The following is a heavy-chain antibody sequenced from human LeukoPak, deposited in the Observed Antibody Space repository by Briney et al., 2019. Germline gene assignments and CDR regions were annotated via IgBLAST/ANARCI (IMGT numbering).Heavy chain of an antibody. CDR3: ARDTVDSSGWYWFDP. D-gene: IGHD6-19*01. V-gene: IGHV1-2*02. Sequence: GASVKVSCKASGYTFTGYYMHWVRQAPGQGLEWMGWIYPNSGGTNYAQKFQGRVTMTRDTSISTAYMELSRLRSDDTAVYYCARDTVDSSGWYWFDPWGQGTLVTVSS. J-gene: IGHJ5*02. CDR1: GYTFTGYY. CDR2: IYPNSGGT.